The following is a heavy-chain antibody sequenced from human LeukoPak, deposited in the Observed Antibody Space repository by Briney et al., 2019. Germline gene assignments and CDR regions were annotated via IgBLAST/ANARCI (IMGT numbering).Heavy chain of an antibody. Sequence: GGSLRLPCAASGFTFSSYWMHWVRQAPGKGLVWVSRINSDGSSTSYADSVKGRFTISRDNAKNTLYLQMNSLRAEDTAVYYCARDPRSRGWLRSSASYWGQGTLVTVSS. J-gene: IGHJ4*02. CDR1: GFTFSSYW. D-gene: IGHD5-12*01. V-gene: IGHV3-74*01. CDR2: INSDGSST. CDR3: ARDPRSRGWLRSSASY.